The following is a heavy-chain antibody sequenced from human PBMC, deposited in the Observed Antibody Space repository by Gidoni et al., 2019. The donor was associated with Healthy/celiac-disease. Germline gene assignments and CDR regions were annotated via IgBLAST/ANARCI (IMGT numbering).Heavy chain of an antibody. CDR3: ARRFGELLFGWDGEHWFDP. CDR1: GGSISSSSSY. Sequence: QLQLQESGPGLVKPSETLSLTCTVPGGSISSSSSYWGWIRQPPGKGLEWIGSIYYSGSTYYNPSLKSRVTISVDTSKNQFSLKLSSVTAADTAVYYCARRFGELLFGWDGEHWFDPWGQGTLVTVSS. V-gene: IGHV4-39*01. D-gene: IGHD3-10*01. J-gene: IGHJ5*02. CDR2: IYYSGST.